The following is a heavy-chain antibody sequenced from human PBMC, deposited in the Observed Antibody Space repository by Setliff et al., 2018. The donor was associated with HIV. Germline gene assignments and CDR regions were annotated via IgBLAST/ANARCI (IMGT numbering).Heavy chain of an antibody. CDR1: GGSISTYY. D-gene: IGHD5-18*01. J-gene: IGHJ4*02. V-gene: IGHV4-59*01. CDR2: VDYNGRT. Sequence: SETLSLTCNVSGGSISTYYWSWVRQPPGKGLEWIGYVDYNGRTDYNPSLKSRVTISLDTSKNQVSLKLSSVAAADTAIYHCARGAYRDGYDYWGQGTLVTVSS. CDR3: ARGAYRDGYDY.